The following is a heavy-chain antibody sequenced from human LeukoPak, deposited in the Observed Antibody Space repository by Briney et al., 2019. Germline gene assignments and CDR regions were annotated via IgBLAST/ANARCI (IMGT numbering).Heavy chain of an antibody. D-gene: IGHD6-6*01. J-gene: IGHJ3*01. CDR3: ARSSYSSSSSV. Sequence: GGSLRLSCAASGFTFSGFWMSWSRQAPGKGLEWVASINSDGSEGYCADVVKGRFTISRDNAKNSLYLQINSLRAEDTAVYYCARSSYSSSSSVWGQGTMVTVSS. CDR2: INSDGSEG. V-gene: IGHV3-7*03. CDR1: GFTFSGFW.